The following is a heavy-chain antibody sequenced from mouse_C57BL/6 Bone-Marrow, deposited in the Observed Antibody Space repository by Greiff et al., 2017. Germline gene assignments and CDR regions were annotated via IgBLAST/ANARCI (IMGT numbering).Heavy chain of an antibody. V-gene: IGHV1-80*01. CDR1: GYAFSSYW. CDR3: ARDPWRYFDV. CDR2: IYPGDGDT. Sequence: QVQLKESGAELVKPGASVKISCKASGYAFSSYWMNWVKQRPGKGLEWIGQIYPGDGDTNYNGKFKGKATLTADKSSSTAYMQLSSLTSEDSAVYFCARDPWRYFDVWGTGTTVTVSS. J-gene: IGHJ1*03.